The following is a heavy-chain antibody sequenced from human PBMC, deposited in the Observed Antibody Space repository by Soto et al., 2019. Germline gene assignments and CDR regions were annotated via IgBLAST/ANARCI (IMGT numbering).Heavy chain of an antibody. CDR1: GYTFTSYD. Sequence: QVQLVQSGAEVKKPGASVKVSCKASGYTFTSYDINWVRQATGQGLEWMGWMNPNSGNTGYAQKFQGRVTMTRNTSISTAYMELSSLRSEDTAVYYCARGADPRYCSGGSCYTCDYWGQGTLVTVSS. CDR2: MNPNSGNT. CDR3: ARGADPRYCSGGSCYTCDY. V-gene: IGHV1-8*01. D-gene: IGHD2-15*01. J-gene: IGHJ4*02.